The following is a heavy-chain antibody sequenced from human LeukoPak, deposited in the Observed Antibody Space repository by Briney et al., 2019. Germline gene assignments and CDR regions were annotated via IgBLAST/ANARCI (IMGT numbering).Heavy chain of an antibody. J-gene: IGHJ4*02. Sequence: PGGSLRLSCAASGFTFNSYAMNWVRQAPGKGLEWVSAISGSGGSTYYADSVKGRFTISRDNAKNSLYLQMNSLRAEDTAVYYCARVVQLGSYYFDYWGQGTLVTVSS. CDR2: ISGSGGST. CDR3: ARVVQLGSYYFDY. CDR1: GFTFNSYA. V-gene: IGHV3-23*01. D-gene: IGHD7-27*01.